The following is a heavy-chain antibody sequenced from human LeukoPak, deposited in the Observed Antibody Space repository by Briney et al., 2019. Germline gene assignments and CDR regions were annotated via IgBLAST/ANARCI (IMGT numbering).Heavy chain of an antibody. J-gene: IGHJ4*02. V-gene: IGHV4-34*01. D-gene: IGHD4-17*01. Sequence: PSETLSLTCAVYGGSFSGYYWSWIRQPPGNGLEWIGEINHSGSTNYNPSLKSRVTISVDTSKNQFSLRLSSVTAADTAVYYCARAGDGDRGHDRYYFDYWGQGTLVTVSS. CDR1: GGSFSGYY. CDR3: ARAGDGDRGHDRYYFDY. CDR2: INHSGST.